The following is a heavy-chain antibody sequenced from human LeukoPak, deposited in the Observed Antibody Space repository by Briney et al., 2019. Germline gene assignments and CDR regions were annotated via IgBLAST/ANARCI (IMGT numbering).Heavy chain of an antibody. CDR3: ARVQGNYYLDY. CDR1: GFTLITYW. J-gene: IGHJ4*02. Sequence: GGSLRLPCAASGFTLITYWMTWVRQAPGKGLEWVANIKQDGSEKYYLASVKGRFTISRDNAKNSLYLQMNSLRAEDTAVYYCARVQGNYYLDYWGQGTLVTVSS. V-gene: IGHV3-7*04. D-gene: IGHD3-10*01. CDR2: IKQDGSEK.